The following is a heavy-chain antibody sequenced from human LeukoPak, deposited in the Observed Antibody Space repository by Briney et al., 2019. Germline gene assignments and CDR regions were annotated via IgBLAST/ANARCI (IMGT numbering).Heavy chain of an antibody. J-gene: IGHJ4*02. D-gene: IGHD1-1*01. CDR1: GFTVSSNY. Sequence: GGSLRLSCAASGFTVSSNYMSWVRQAPGKGLEWVSVIYSGGSTYYADSVKGRFTISRDNSKNTLYLQMNNLRAEDTAVYYCARTVWNDDVGDYWGQGTLVTVSS. CDR2: IYSGGST. CDR3: ARTVWNDDVGDY. V-gene: IGHV3-66*01.